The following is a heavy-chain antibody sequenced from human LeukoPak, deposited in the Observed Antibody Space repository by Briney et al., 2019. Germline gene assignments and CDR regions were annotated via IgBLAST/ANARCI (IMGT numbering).Heavy chain of an antibody. CDR2: ISYDGSNK. V-gene: IGHV3-30*04. D-gene: IGHD3-22*01. CDR3: AREGHYYDSSGYYSGYYYYYMDV. J-gene: IGHJ6*03. CDR1: GFTFSSYA. Sequence: GGSLRLSCAASGFTFSSYAMHWVRQAPGKGLEWVAVISYDGSNKYYAGSVKGRLTISRDNAKNSLYLQMNSLRAEDTAVYYCAREGHYYDSSGYYSGYYYYYMDVWGKGTTVTVSS.